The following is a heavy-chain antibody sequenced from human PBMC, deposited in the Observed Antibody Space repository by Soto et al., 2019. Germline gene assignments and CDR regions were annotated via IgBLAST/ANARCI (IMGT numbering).Heavy chain of an antibody. CDR1: GFNFSSYS. CDR3: AKGEGVVTSYSDY. J-gene: IGHJ4*02. V-gene: IGHV3-23*01. Sequence: GSLRLSCAASGFNFSSYSMNWVRQAPGKGLEWVSVISESGANTYYADSVKGRFTISRDNSKNTMYLQMNSLRVEDTAAYYCAKGEGVVTSYSDYWGQGTLVTVSS. D-gene: IGHD3-16*01. CDR2: ISESGANT.